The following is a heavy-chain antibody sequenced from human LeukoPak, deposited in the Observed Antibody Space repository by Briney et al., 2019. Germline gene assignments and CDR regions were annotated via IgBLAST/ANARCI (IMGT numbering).Heavy chain of an antibody. D-gene: IGHD6-19*01. CDR2: IYTSGST. CDR3: VRGAYSSSDAFDI. Sequence: SETLSLTCTVSGGSISSGSYYWSWIRQPAGKGLEWIGRIYTSGSTNYNPSLKSRVTISVDTSKNQFSLKLSSVTAADTAVYYCVRGAYSSSDAFDIWGQGTMVTVSS. J-gene: IGHJ3*02. V-gene: IGHV4-61*02. CDR1: GGSISSGSYY.